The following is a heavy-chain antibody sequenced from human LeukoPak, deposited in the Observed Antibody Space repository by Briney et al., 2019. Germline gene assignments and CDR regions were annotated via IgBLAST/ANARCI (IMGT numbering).Heavy chain of an antibody. CDR1: GFTFSNYW. V-gene: IGHV3-7*01. Sequence: PGGSLRLSCAASGFTFSNYWMAWVRQSPGKGLEWVASIKQDGIEKNYVDSVRGRFTISRDNAKSSLFLQMSSLRVDDTAVYYCARDQDGALDYWGQGSLVTVSS. D-gene: IGHD4-17*01. CDR3: ARDQDGALDY. J-gene: IGHJ4*02. CDR2: IKQDGIEK.